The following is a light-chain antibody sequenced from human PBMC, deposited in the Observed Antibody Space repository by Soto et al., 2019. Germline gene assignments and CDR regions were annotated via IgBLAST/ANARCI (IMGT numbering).Light chain of an antibody. J-gene: IGKJ2*01. CDR3: QQRSNWPRT. CDR2: DAS. Sequence: EIVLTQSPATLSLSPGERATLSCRASQSVSSYLAWYQQKPGQAPRLLIYDASNRATDIPARFSGSGSGTDFPLTINSLEPEDFAVYYCQQRSNWPRTFGQGTKLEIK. V-gene: IGKV3-11*01. CDR1: QSVSSY.